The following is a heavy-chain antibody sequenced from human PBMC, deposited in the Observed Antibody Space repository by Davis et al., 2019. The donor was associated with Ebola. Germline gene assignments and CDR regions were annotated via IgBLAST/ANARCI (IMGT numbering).Heavy chain of an antibody. V-gene: IGHV3-23*01. Sequence: GESLKISCAASGFTFSRYGMHWVRQAPGKGLEWVSTFGTVGDTYYADSVKGRFAMSRDNSRGTLYLQMNSLRVEDSAIYYCARDLAGHIVARPDWGQGTLVTVSS. CDR1: GFTFSRYG. J-gene: IGHJ4*02. CDR2: FGTVGDT. CDR3: ARDLAGHIVARPD. D-gene: IGHD6-6*01.